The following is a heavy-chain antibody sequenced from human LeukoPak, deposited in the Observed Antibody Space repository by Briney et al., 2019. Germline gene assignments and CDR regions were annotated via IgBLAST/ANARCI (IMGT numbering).Heavy chain of an antibody. D-gene: IGHD2-15*01. J-gene: IGHJ4*02. V-gene: IGHV3-30-3*01. CDR2: ISYDGSNK. Sequence: GRPLRLSCAASGFTFSSYAMHWVRQAPGKGLEWVAVISYDGSNKYYADSVKGRFTISRDNSKNTLYLQMNSLRAEDTAVYYCARGVDGDYFDYWGQGTLVTVSS. CDR1: GFTFSSYA. CDR3: ARGVDGDYFDY.